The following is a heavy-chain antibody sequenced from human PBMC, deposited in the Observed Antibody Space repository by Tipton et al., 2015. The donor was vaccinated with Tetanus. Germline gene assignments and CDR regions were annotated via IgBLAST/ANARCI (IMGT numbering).Heavy chain of an antibody. D-gene: IGHD3-3*01. CDR1: GGSISTYH. V-gene: IGHV4-59*01. CDR3: ARTSGYMYSDC. J-gene: IGHJ4*02. CDR2: IDYFGTT. Sequence: TLSLTCTVSGGSISTYHWNWIRQSPGKGLEWIGYIDYFGTTKYNPSLKSRVAMSVDTSKNQLSLKLSSATSADTAVYYCARTSGYMYSDCWGQGTLVTVSS.